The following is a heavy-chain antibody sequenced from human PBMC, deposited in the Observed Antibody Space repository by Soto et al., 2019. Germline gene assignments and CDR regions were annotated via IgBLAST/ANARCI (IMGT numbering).Heavy chain of an antibody. CDR2: IYSGGST. CDR1: GFTVSSNY. CDR3: AKAQDIVVVPAAMYYYYYGMDV. V-gene: IGHV3-53*01. J-gene: IGHJ6*02. Sequence: PGGSLRLSCAASGFTVSSNYMSWVRQAPGKGLEWVSVIYSGGSTYYADSVKGRFTISRDNSKNTLYLQMNSLRAEDTAVYYCAKAQDIVVVPAAMYYYYYGMDVWGQGTTVTVS. D-gene: IGHD2-2*01.